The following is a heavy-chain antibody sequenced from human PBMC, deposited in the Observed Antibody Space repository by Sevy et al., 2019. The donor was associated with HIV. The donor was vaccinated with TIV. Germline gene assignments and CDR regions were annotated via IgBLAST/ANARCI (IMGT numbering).Heavy chain of an antibody. CDR3: ARDSGYCGGDCYGPGGY. J-gene: IGHJ4*02. CDR2: ISYDDGSNR. Sequence: GGSLRLSCAASGFTFSSYALHWVRQAPGKGLEWVAVISYDDGSNRNYADSVKGRFTNSRDNSKNTVYMQMNSLRHEDTAVYYCARDSGYCGGDCYGPGGYWGQGTLVTVSS. V-gene: IGHV3-30-3*01. CDR1: GFTFSSYA. D-gene: IGHD2-21*02.